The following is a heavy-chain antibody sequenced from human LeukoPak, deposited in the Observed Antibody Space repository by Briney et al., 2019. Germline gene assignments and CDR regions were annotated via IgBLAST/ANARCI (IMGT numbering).Heavy chain of an antibody. J-gene: IGHJ5*02. CDR1: GFTFDHYA. D-gene: IGHD2-2*01. Sequence: GGSLRLSCAASGFTFDHYAMHWVRQASGRGLEWVSGINWNSGGVGYADSLKGRFTISRDNAKNSLYLQMNSLRPEDTALYYCVKGFCSTITCYGLDPWGHGILVTVSS. CDR3: VKGFCSTITCYGLDP. V-gene: IGHV3-9*01. CDR2: INWNSGGV.